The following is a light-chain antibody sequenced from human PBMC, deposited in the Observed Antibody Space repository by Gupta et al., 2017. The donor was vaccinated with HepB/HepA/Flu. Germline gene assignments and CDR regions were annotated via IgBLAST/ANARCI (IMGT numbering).Light chain of an antibody. CDR3: AAGDDSLNIYV. J-gene: IGLJ1*01. CDR1: SSNIGTNT. Sequence: QSVLPQPPSASGTPGQRVTISCSGSSSNIGTNTVSWYQHLPGSAPKLLIYFYSQRPSGVPERFSGSRYGASASVAISGLQAEDEADYYCAAGDDSLNIYVFGAGTKVTVL. CDR2: FYS. V-gene: IGLV1-44*01.